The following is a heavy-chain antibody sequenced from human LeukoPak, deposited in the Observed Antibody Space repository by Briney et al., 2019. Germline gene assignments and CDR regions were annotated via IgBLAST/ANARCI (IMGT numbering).Heavy chain of an antibody. J-gene: IGHJ4*02. D-gene: IGHD6-13*01. CDR1: GFTFSSYS. CDR2: ISSSGTYI. V-gene: IGHV3-21*01. Sequence: GGSLRLSCAASGFTFSSYSINWVRQAPGKGLEWVSSISSSGTYIYYADSVKGRFSISRDNAQNSLYLQMNSLRAEDTAVYYCARDQAADYWGQGTLVTVSS. CDR3: ARDQAADY.